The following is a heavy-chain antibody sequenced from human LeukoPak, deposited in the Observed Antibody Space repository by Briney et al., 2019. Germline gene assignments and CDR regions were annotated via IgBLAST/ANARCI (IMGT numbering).Heavy chain of an antibody. CDR1: GXRFTSYW. CDR3: ARRLQYYYDSSGYSFDY. CDR2: IYPGDSDT. V-gene: IGHV5-51*01. D-gene: IGHD3-22*01. J-gene: IGHJ4*02. Sequence: GESLKISCKGSGXRFTSYWIGWVRQMPGKGLEWMGIIYPGDSDTRYSPSFQGQVTISADKSISTAYLQWSSLKASDTAMYYCARRLQYYYDSSGYSFDYWGQGTLVTVSS.